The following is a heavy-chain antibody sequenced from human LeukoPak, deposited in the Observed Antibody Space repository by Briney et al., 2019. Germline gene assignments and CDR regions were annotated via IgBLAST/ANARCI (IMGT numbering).Heavy chain of an antibody. J-gene: IGHJ4*02. V-gene: IGHV4-34*01. Sequence: PSETLSLTCAVYGGSFSGYYWSWIRQPPEKGLEWIGEINHSGSTNYNPSLKSRVTISVDTSKNQFSLKLSFVTAADAAVYYCARGGKRYFDWLQYYFDYWGQGTLVTVSS. D-gene: IGHD3-9*01. CDR3: ARGGKRYFDWLQYYFDY. CDR2: INHSGST. CDR1: GGSFSGYY.